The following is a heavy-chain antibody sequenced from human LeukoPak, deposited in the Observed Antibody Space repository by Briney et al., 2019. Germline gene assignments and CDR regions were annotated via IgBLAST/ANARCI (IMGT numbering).Heavy chain of an antibody. D-gene: IGHD3-22*01. CDR1: GLTFSSHS. V-gene: IGHV3-48*01. J-gene: IGHJ5*01. CDR3: AKDRAPQYSSGWYDS. Sequence: GGSLRLSCAASGLTFSSHSMNWVRQAPGKGLEWVSYISSSSSTIYYADSVKGRFTISRDSSKNTLYLQMNSLRAEDTAVYYCAKDRAPQYSSGWYDSWGQGTLVTVSS. CDR2: ISSSSSTI.